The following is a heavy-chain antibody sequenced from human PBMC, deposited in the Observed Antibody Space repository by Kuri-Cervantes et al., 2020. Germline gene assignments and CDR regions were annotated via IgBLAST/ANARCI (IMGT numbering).Heavy chain of an antibody. CDR3: AGNTNSSSCVDY. D-gene: IGHD6-13*01. J-gene: IGHJ4*02. V-gene: IGHV4-39*06. CDR1: GCSISSSSYY. CDR2: IYYSGST. Sequence: SGTLSLTCTVSGCSISSSSYYWGWIRQPPGKGLEWIGSIYYSGSTYYNPSVKSLVTISVDTSKNQFPLKLSSVTAADTAVYYCAGNTNSSSCVDYWGQGTLVTVSS.